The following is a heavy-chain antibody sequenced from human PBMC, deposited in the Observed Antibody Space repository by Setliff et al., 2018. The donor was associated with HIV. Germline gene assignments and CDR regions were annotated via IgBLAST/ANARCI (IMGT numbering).Heavy chain of an antibody. Sequence: GGSLRLSCAASGFNFGDYAMHWVRQAPGKGLEWVSLISWNGGTTSYATSVRGRFTISRDNAKSSLYLHINSLRAEDMAVYYCVGGFYAGYWGQGTLVTVSS. CDR3: VGGFYAGY. D-gene: IGHD5-12*01. CDR1: GFNFGDYA. V-gene: IGHV3-43D*03. J-gene: IGHJ4*02. CDR2: ISWNGGTT.